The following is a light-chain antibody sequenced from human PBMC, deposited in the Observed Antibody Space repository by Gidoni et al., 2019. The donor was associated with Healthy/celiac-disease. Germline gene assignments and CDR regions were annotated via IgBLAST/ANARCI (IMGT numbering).Light chain of an antibody. V-gene: IGKV3-11*01. J-gene: IGKJ2*03. CDR2: DAS. CDR3: HQRSNWLYS. Sequence: EIVLTQSPATLSLSPGERATLSCRASQSVSSYLAWYQQKPGQAPRLLIYDASNRATGIPARFSCSGSGTDFTLTISSLEPEDFAVYYCHQRSNWLYSFGQGTKLEIK. CDR1: QSVSSY.